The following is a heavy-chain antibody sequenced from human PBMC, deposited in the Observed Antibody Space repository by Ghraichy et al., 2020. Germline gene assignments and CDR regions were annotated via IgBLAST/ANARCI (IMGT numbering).Heavy chain of an antibody. CDR2: ISYDGSNK. Sequence: GGSLRLSCAASGFTFSSYAMHWVRQAPGKGLEWVAVISYDGSNKYYADSVKGRFTISRDNSKNTLYLQMNSLRAEDTAVYYCARGDYFDYWGQGTLVTVSS. CDR1: GFTFSSYA. V-gene: IGHV3-30-3*01. CDR3: ARGDYFDY. J-gene: IGHJ4*02.